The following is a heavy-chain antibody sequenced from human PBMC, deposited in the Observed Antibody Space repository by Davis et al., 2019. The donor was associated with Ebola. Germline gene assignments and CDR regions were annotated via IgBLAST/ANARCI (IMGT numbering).Heavy chain of an antibody. J-gene: IGHJ4*02. CDR2: ISSSSNYI. CDR3: ARQLTYYYDSSIDY. Sequence: GESLKISCTDSVITFSSYAMTWVRQAPGKGLEWVSSISSSSNYIYYADSMKGRFTISRDNAKNSLFLQMNSLRAEDTAVYYCARQLTYYYDSSIDYWGQGTLVTVSS. D-gene: IGHD3-22*01. CDR1: VITFSSYA. V-gene: IGHV3-21*01.